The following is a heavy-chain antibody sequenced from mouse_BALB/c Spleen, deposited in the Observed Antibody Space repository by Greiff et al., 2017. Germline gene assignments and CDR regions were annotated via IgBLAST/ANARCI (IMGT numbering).Heavy chain of an antibody. CDR2: ISSGGGST. CDR3: ARQGYYGSSYGAWFAY. J-gene: IGHJ3*01. V-gene: IGHV5-12-1*01. D-gene: IGHD1-1*01. Sequence: EVQRVESGGGLVKPGGSLKLSCAASGFAFSSYDMSWVRQTPEKRLEWVAYISSGGGSTYYPDTVKGRFTISSDNAKNTLYLQMSSLKSEDTAMYYCARQGYYGSSYGAWFAYWGQGTLVTVSA. CDR1: GFAFSSYD.